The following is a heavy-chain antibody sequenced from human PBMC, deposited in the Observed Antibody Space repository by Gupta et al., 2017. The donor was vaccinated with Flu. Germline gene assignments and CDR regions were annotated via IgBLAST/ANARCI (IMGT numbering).Heavy chain of an antibody. J-gene: IGHJ6*02. V-gene: IGHV3-33*01. CDR2: IWYDGSNK. CDR3: ARKGPNYGMDV. Sequence: QVQLVESGGGVVQPGRSLRPSCAASGFTFSSYGMHWVRQAPGKGLEWVAVIWYDGSNKYYADSVKGRFTISRDNSKNTLYLQMNSLRAEDTAVYYCARKGPNYGMDVWGQGTTVTVSS. CDR1: GFTFSSYG.